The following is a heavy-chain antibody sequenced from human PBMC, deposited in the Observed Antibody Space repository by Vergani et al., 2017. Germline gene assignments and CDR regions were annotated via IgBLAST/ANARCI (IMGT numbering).Heavy chain of an antibody. CDR2: IIPIFGTA. Sequence: QVQLVQSGAEVKKPGSSVKVSCKASGGTFSSYAISWVRQAPGQGLEWMGGIIPIFGTANYAQKFQGRVTITADKSTSTAYMELSSLRSEDTAVYYCAGEPYNWNYGRPYYFDYWGQGTLVTVSS. CDR1: GGTFSSYA. J-gene: IGHJ4*02. D-gene: IGHD1-7*01. CDR3: AGEPYNWNYGRPYYFDY. V-gene: IGHV1-69*06.